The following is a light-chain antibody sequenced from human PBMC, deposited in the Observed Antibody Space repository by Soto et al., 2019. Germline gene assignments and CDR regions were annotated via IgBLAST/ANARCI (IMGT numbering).Light chain of an antibody. J-gene: IGKJ1*01. CDR2: DAS. V-gene: IGKV3-11*01. Sequence: EIVLTQSPGTLSLSPGERATLSCRASQSVSSYLAWYQQKPGQAPRLLIYDASTRATGISARFSGSGSGTDFTLTISSLEPEDFAMYYCQQRTNRPVTFGQGTKVEVK. CDR1: QSVSSY. CDR3: QQRTNRPVT.